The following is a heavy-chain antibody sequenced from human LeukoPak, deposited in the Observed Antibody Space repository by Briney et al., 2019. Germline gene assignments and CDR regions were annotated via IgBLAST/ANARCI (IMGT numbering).Heavy chain of an antibody. CDR3: ARARPSMWIDY. CDR1: GFTFSSYA. D-gene: IGHD5-12*01. V-gene: IGHV3-30*04. CDR2: ISYDGSDK. Sequence: GGSLRLSCAASGFTFSSYAMYWVRQAPGKGLEWVAAISYDGSDKFYADSVKGRFTISRDSSKNTLYLQMNSLRPEDTAVYYCARARPSMWIDYWGQGTLVTVSS. J-gene: IGHJ4*02.